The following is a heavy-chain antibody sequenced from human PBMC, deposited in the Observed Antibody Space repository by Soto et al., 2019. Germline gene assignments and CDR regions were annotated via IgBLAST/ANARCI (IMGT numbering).Heavy chain of an antibody. V-gene: IGHV1-46*01. CDR2: INPSGGST. D-gene: IGHD2-2*01. CDR1: GYTFTSYY. J-gene: IGHJ6*02. CDR3: ARDHWDCSSTSCGGKYLDV. Sequence: GASVKVSCKASGYTFTSYYMHWVRQAPGQGLEWMGIINPSGGSTSYAQKFQGRVTMTRDTSTSTVYMELSSLRSEDTAVYYCARDHWDCSSTSCGGKYLDVWGQGTTVTVSS.